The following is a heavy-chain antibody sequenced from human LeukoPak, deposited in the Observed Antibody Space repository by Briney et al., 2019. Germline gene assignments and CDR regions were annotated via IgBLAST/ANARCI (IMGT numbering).Heavy chain of an antibody. Sequence: ASVKLSCKASGYTFTSYAMHWVRQAPGQRLEWMGWINAGNGNTKYSQKLQGRFTITRDTSASTAYMELSSLRSEDTAVYYCARGGIAAAGTSRGEGNLVTASS. J-gene: IGHJ4*02. D-gene: IGHD6-13*01. CDR2: INAGNGNT. V-gene: IGHV1-3*01. CDR3: ARGGIAAAGTS. CDR1: GYTFTSYA.